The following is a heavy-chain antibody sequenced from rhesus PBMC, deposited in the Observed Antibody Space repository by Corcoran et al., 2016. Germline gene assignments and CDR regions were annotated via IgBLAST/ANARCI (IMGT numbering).Heavy chain of an antibody. Sequence: EVQLVESGGGLAKPGGSLRLSCAASGFTFSSDWMNWVRQAPGKGLEGVSAINSGGGSTYYADSVKGRFTISRDNSKNTLSLQMNSLRAEDTAVYYCAKVPGGDYWGQGVLVTVSS. CDR2: INSGGGST. V-gene: IGHV3S25*01. J-gene: IGHJ4*01. CDR1: GFTFSSDW. CDR3: AKVPGGDY.